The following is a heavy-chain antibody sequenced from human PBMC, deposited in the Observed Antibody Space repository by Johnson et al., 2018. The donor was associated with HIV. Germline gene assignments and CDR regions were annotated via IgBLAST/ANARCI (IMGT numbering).Heavy chain of an antibody. D-gene: IGHD1-26*01. CDR1: GFTFSSYG. CDR2: IWYDGSNK. Sequence: QVQLVESGGGVVQPGRSLRLYCAASGFTFSSYGMHWVRQAPGKGLEWVAVIWYDGSNKYYADSVKGRFTISRDNSKNTLYLQMNSLRPEDTSVYYCAKDRYGGSYPDAFDIWGQGTMVTVSS. CDR3: AKDRYGGSYPDAFDI. V-gene: IGHV3-33*06. J-gene: IGHJ3*02.